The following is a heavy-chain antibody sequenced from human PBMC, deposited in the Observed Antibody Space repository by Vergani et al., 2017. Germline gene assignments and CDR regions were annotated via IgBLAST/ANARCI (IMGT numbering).Heavy chain of an antibody. D-gene: IGHD6-13*01. V-gene: IGHV3-48*03. Sequence: EVQLVESGGGLVQPGGSLRLSCAASGFTFSSYEMNWVRQAPGKGLEWVSSITSSSSYIYYADSVKGRLTISRDNAKNSRYLQMNSLRAEDTAVYYCARRKQQLYYFDYWGEGTLVTVSS. J-gene: IGHJ4*02. CDR1: GFTFSSYE. CDR2: ITSSSSYI. CDR3: ARRKQQLYYFDY.